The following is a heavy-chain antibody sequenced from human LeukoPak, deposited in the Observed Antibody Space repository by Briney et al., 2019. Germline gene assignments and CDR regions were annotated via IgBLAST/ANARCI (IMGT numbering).Heavy chain of an antibody. CDR2: ISPSGGST. CDR1: GYTFTSYY. J-gene: IGHJ4*02. CDR3: ANWGDYYGSGSFDY. Sequence: ASVKVSCRASGYTFTSYYMHWVRQAPGQGLEWMGIISPSGGSTTYAQKFQGRITMTRDTSTSTVYMELSSLRSEDTAVYYCANWGDYYGSGSFDYWGQGTLVTVSS. D-gene: IGHD3-10*01. V-gene: IGHV1-46*01.